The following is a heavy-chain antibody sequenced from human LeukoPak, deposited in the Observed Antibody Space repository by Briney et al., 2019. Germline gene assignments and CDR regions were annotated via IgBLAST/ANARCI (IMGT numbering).Heavy chain of an antibody. V-gene: IGHV4-59*01. J-gene: IGHJ4*02. CDR3: ARVSYYYDSSGPFYYFDY. CDR2: IYYSGST. D-gene: IGHD3-22*01. Sequence: SETLSLTCTVSGGSISSYYWSWIRQPPGKGLEWIGYIYYSGSTNYNPSLKSRVTISVDTSKNQFSLKLSSVTAADTAVYYCARVSYYYDSSGPFYYFDYWGQGALVTVSS. CDR1: GGSISSYY.